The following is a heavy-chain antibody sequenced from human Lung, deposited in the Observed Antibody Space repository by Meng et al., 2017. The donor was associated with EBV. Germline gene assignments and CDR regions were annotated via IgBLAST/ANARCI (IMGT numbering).Heavy chain of an antibody. J-gene: IGHJ4*02. CDR1: GYTFTNYG. D-gene: IGHD1-26*01. V-gene: IGHV1-18*01. CDR2: INAYNGDT. Sequence: QAQVVQFGGEVKKPGASVNVACKASGYTFTNYGITWVRQAPGQGLEWMGWINAYNGDTNYAQTLQGRVTMTTDTSTSTAYMELRSLRSDDTAVYYCARVEVGITSGDYWGQGTLVTVSS. CDR3: ARVEVGITSGDY.